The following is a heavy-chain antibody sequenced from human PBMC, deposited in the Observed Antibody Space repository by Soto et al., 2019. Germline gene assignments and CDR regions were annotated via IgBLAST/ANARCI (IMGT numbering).Heavy chain of an antibody. CDR2: IYPGDSDT. V-gene: IGHV5-51*01. D-gene: IGHD2-2*01. Sequence: PGESLKISCKGSGYSFTSYWIGWVRQMPGKGLEWMGIIYPGDSDTRYSPSFQGQVTISADKSLSTAYLQWSSLKASDTAMYYCARSDCSSTSCPTGMDFSGQGTIVTVSS. J-gene: IGHJ6*02. CDR3: ARSDCSSTSCPTGMDF. CDR1: GYSFTSYW.